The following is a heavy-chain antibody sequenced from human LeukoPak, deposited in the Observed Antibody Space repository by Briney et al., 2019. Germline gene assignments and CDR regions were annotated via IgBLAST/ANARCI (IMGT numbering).Heavy chain of an antibody. CDR1: GGSISSYY. D-gene: IGHD2-8*01. Sequence: SETLSLTCTVSGGSISSYYWSWIRQPPGKGLEWIGYIYYSGSTNYNPSLKSRVTISVDTSKNQFSLKLSSVTAADTAVYYCARQGMDYYYYYGMDVWGQGTTVTVSS. J-gene: IGHJ6*02. CDR3: ARQGMDYYYYYGMDV. CDR2: IYYSGST. V-gene: IGHV4-59*01.